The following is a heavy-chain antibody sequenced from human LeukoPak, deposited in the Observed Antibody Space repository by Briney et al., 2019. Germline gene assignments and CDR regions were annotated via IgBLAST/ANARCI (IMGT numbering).Heavy chain of an antibody. CDR1: GFTFSSYG. V-gene: IGHV3-30*02. CDR3: AKETLYCSSTSCLSGAFDI. D-gene: IGHD2-2*01. J-gene: IGHJ3*02. Sequence: GGSLRLSCAASGFTFSSYGMHWVRQAPGKGLEWVAFIRYDGSNKYYADSVKGRFTISRDNSKNTLYLQMNSLRAEDTAVYYCAKETLYCSSTSCLSGAFDIWGQGTMVTVSS. CDR2: IRYDGSNK.